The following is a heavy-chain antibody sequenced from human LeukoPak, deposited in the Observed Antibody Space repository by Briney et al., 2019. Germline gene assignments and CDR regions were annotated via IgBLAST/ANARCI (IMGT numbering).Heavy chain of an antibody. Sequence: ASVKVSRKASGYTFTGYYMHWVRQAPGQGLEWMGWINPNSGGTNYAQKFQGRVTMTRDTSISTAYMELSRLRSDDTAVYYCASLSVWSLSVYSSGWYWHGMDVWGQGTTVTVSS. J-gene: IGHJ6*02. D-gene: IGHD6-19*01. CDR3: ASLSVWSLSVYSSGWYWHGMDV. V-gene: IGHV1-2*02. CDR2: INPNSGGT. CDR1: GYTFTGYY.